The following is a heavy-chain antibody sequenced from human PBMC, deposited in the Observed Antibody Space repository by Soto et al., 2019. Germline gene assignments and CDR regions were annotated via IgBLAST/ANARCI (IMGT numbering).Heavy chain of an antibody. V-gene: IGHV4-30-4*01. D-gene: IGHD1-1*01. CDR1: GVSLNTADTW. Sequence: QVQLQESGSGLVKPSQSLSLTCTVSGVSLNTADTWWSWIRQSPGKGLEFIGYYHSGGSTYYDASFRSRVIISADTSNSQFSLKLSCVTVADTAVYFCVRIRQMESGNDYGLDVWGQGTMVTVSS. CDR3: VRIRQMESGNDYGLDV. J-gene: IGHJ6*02. CDR2: YHSGGST.